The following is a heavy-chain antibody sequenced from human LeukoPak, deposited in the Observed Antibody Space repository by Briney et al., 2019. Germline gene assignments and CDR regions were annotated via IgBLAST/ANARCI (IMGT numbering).Heavy chain of an antibody. V-gene: IGHV1-8*01. Sequence: ALVKVSCKASGYTFTSYDINWVRQATGQGLEWMGWMNPNSGNTGYAQKFQGRVTMTRNTSISTAYMELSSLRSEDTAVYYCASGYYDSSGYYPGDYWGQGTLVTVSS. D-gene: IGHD3-22*01. CDR3: ASGYYDSSGYYPGDY. J-gene: IGHJ4*02. CDR1: GYTFTSYD. CDR2: MNPNSGNT.